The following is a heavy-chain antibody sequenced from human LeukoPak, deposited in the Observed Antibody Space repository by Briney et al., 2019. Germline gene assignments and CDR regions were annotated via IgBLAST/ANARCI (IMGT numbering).Heavy chain of an antibody. CDR1: GFTFSSYA. CDR3: VKDFQIAYCGGDCSDY. J-gene: IGHJ4*02. CDR2: ISGSGGST. Sequence: GGSLRLSCAASGFTFSSYAMSWVRQAPGKGLEWVSAISGSGGSTYYADSVKGRFTISRDNSKNTLYLQMNSLRAEDTAVYYCVKDFQIAYCGGDCSDYWGQGTLVTVSS. D-gene: IGHD2-21*02. V-gene: IGHV3-23*01.